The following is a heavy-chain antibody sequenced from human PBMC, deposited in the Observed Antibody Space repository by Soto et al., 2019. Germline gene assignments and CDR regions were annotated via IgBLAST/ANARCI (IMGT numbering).Heavy chain of an antibody. Sequence: QLQLQESGPGLVKPSETLSLTCTVSGGSISSSSYYWGWIRQPPGKGLEWIGSIYYSGSTYYNPSLKSRVTISVDTSKNQYSLKLSSVTAADTAVYYCARLDKDWFDPWGQGTLVTVSS. V-gene: IGHV4-39*01. CDR1: GGSISSSSYY. D-gene: IGHD2-2*03. J-gene: IGHJ5*02. CDR2: IYYSGST. CDR3: ARLDKDWFDP.